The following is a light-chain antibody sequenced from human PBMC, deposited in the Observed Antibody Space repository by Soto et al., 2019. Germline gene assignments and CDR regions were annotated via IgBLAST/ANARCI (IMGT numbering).Light chain of an antibody. V-gene: IGLV2-14*01. Sequence: QSALTQPASVSGSPGQSITISFTGTSSDVGAYNYVSWYQQHPGRAPKLMIYDVSNRPSGVSNRFSGSKSGNTASLTISGLQAEDEADYYCSSYTGSSTRVVFGGGTKLTVL. CDR2: DVS. J-gene: IGLJ2*01. CDR1: SSDVGAYNY. CDR3: SSYTGSSTRVV.